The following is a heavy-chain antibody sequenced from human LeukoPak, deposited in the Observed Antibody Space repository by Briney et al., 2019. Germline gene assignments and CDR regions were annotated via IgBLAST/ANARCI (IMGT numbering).Heavy chain of an antibody. D-gene: IGHD6-19*01. CDR3: ARWQSSGGWYTRYPHPRWYYYYYMDV. Sequence: GASVKVSCKASGYTFTSYDINWVRQATGQGLEWMGWMNPNSGNTGYAQKFQGRVTMTRNTSISTAYMELSSLRSEDTAVYYCARWQSSGGWYTRYPHPRWYYYYYMDVWGKGTTVTVSS. CDR1: GYTFTSYD. V-gene: IGHV1-8*01. J-gene: IGHJ6*03. CDR2: MNPNSGNT.